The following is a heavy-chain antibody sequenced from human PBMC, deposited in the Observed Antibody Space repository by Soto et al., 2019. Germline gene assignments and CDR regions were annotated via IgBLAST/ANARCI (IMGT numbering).Heavy chain of an antibody. CDR2: MQPSTGRT. D-gene: IGHD3-16*01. Sequence: QVQLVQSGAEVREPGASVKVSCKASGYSFTSLDINWVRQTAGQGLEWMGWMQPSTGRTGYAQKFQGRVTMTRDTSINSAYMELTTLTSDDTAFYYCALGVIAGVDYWGQGTLVTVSS. CDR3: ALGVIAGVDY. J-gene: IGHJ4*02. CDR1: GYSFTSLD. V-gene: IGHV1-8*01.